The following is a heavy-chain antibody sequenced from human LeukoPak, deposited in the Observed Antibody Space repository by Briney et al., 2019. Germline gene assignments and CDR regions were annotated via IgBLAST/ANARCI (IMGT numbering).Heavy chain of an antibody. Sequence: PGGSLRLSCAASGFTFSSYAMHWVRQAPGKGLEYVSAISSNGGSTYYANSVKGRFTISRDNSKNTLYLQMGSLRAEDMAVYYCARDRCSGGSCYSGIFDYWGQGTLVTVSS. D-gene: IGHD2-15*01. V-gene: IGHV3-64*01. J-gene: IGHJ4*02. CDR2: ISSNGGST. CDR3: ARDRCSGGSCYSGIFDY. CDR1: GFTFSSYA.